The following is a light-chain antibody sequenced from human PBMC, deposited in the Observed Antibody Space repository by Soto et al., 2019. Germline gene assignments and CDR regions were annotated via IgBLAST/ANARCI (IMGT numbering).Light chain of an antibody. CDR2: EVS. CDR1: SSDVGNYKY. V-gene: IGLV2-14*01. J-gene: IGLJ1*01. CDR3: FSYTSSGTYV. Sequence: QSVLTQPASVSGSPGQSITISCTGTSSDVGNYKYVSWYQQHPGKAPKLMIYEVSNRPSGVSNRFSGSKSGNTASLTISGLQAEHETDYYCFSYTSSGTYVFGTGTKVTVL.